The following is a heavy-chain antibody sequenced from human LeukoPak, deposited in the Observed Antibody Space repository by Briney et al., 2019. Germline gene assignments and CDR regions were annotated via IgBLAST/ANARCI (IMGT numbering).Heavy chain of an antibody. CDR3: AKGAAYYYDSSGYYYFFDY. D-gene: IGHD3-22*01. Sequence: PGGSLRLSCSASGFTFTTYGMNWVRQAPGKGLEWVSAISGSGGSTFYADSVKGRFTISRDNSKNTLYLQMNSLRAEDTAVYYCAKGAAYYYDSSGYYYFFDYWGQGTLVTVSS. J-gene: IGHJ4*02. V-gene: IGHV3-23*01. CDR2: ISGSGGST. CDR1: GFTFTTYG.